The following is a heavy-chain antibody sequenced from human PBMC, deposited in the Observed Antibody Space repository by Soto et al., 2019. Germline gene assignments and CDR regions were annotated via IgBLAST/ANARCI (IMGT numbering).Heavy chain of an antibody. J-gene: IGHJ4*02. CDR1: GYTFTSYG. V-gene: IGHV1-18*01. CDR3: AIGVDIVRGYYFAY. D-gene: IGHD5-12*01. Sequence: ASVKVSCKASGYTFTSYGISWVRQAPGQGLEWMGWISAYNDNTNYAQKLQDRVTMTTDTSTSTAYMELRSLRSDDTAVYYCAIGVDIVRGYYFAYWGQGTLVTVSS. CDR2: ISAYNDNT.